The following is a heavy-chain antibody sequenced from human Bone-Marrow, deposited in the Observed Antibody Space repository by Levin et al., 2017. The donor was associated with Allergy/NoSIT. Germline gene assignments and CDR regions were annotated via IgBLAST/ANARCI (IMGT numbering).Heavy chain of an antibody. Sequence: SQTLSLTCTVSGDSLSSYYWSWIRQPPGKRLEWIAYISYSGSTNYNPSLKSRVTLSVDTSKNHFFLNLTSVTAADTAVYYCARSLRRENFDYWGQGILVTVSS. CDR1: GDSLSSYY. D-gene: IGHD5-24*01. CDR2: ISYSGST. CDR3: ARSLRRENFDY. V-gene: IGHV4-59*01. J-gene: IGHJ4*02.